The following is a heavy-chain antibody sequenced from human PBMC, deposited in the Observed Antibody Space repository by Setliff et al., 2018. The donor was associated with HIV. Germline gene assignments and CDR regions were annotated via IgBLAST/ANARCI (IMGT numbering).Heavy chain of an antibody. D-gene: IGHD3-10*01. Sequence: PSETLSLTCTVSGGSTTSYYWNWIRQSPGKGLEWIGYIFDSGTTKYNPSVTSRVTISVDASKNQFFLQLISVTAADTAVYYCARQGGYNSPLMVWGQGKLVTVSS. CDR1: GGSTTSYY. CDR2: IFDSGTT. J-gene: IGHJ4*02. CDR3: ARQGGYNSPLMV. V-gene: IGHV4-59*08.